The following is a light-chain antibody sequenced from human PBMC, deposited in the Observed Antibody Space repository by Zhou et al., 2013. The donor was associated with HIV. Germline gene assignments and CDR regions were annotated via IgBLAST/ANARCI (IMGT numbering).Light chain of an antibody. CDR3: QQRYIGIT. Sequence: VLTQSPGTLSLSPGERATLSCRASQSVSSSFLAWYQQRPGQAPRLIMYGATARAAGIPDRFTGRESGTDFNLTISRLEPEDFAVYYCQQRYIGITFGGGTKVDIK. CDR1: QSVSSSF. CDR2: GAT. V-gene: IGKV3D-20*02. J-gene: IGKJ4*01.